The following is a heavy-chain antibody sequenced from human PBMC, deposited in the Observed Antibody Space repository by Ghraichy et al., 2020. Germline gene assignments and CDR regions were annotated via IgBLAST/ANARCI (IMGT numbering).Heavy chain of an antibody. D-gene: IGHD3-10*01. CDR1: GVSVNRGSYY. Sequence: ESLNISCTVSGVSVNRGSYYWSWIRQPPGKGLEWMGYIYYGASSNYNPSLKGRATISVDSPKNQFSLKLRSVTAADTAVYYCARTNYYGSGTYYTRIDYWAQGTLVTVSS. V-gene: IGHV4-61*01. J-gene: IGHJ4*02. CDR3: ARTNYYGSGTYYTRIDY. CDR2: IYYGASS.